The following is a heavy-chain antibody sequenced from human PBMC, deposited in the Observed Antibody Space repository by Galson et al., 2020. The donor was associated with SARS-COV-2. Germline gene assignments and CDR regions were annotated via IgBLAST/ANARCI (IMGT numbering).Heavy chain of an antibody. CDR3: ARYRLAYFDY. J-gene: IGHJ4*02. CDR1: RFSLRTPTKA. Sequence: SCPTLVKPAHSLTLTSNLTRFSLRTPTKAVGWIRKPPGQALESLALLNRDDDMRYSPPLKSSLTITKATSKNQVVLTMPSTDPVDTATYYCARYRLAYFDYWGQGTLVSVSS. V-gene: IGHV2-5*02. D-gene: IGHD2-2*01. CDR2: LNRDDDM.